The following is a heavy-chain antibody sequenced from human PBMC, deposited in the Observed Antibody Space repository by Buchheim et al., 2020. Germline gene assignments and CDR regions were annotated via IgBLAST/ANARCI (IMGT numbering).Heavy chain of an antibody. Sequence: QVQLQESGPGLVKPSQTLSLTCAVSGGSISSGGYSWSWIRQPPGKGLEWIGYIYYSGSTYYNPSLKSRVTISVETSKNQFSLKLSSVTAADTAVYYCARNIKTYYDFWSGPLYGMDVWGQGTT. D-gene: IGHD3-3*01. V-gene: IGHV4-30-4*07. J-gene: IGHJ6*02. CDR1: GGSISSGGYS. CDR2: IYYSGST. CDR3: ARNIKTYYDFWSGPLYGMDV.